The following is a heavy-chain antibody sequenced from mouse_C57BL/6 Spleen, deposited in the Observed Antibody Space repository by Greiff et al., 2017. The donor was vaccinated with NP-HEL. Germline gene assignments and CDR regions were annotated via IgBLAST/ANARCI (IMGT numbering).Heavy chain of an antibody. D-gene: IGHD2-4*01. V-gene: IGHV5-17*01. Sequence: EVKVVESGGGLVKPGGSLKLSCAASGFTFSDYGTHWVRQAPEKGLEWVAYISSGSSTIYYADTVKGRFTISRDNAKNTLFLQMTSLRSEDTAMYYCARNYDYDAYYYAMDYWGQGTSVTVSS. CDR3: ARNYDYDAYYYAMDY. J-gene: IGHJ4*01. CDR1: GFTFSDYG. CDR2: ISSGSSTI.